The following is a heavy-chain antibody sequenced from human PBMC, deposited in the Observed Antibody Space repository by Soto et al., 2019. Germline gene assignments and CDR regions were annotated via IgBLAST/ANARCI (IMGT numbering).Heavy chain of an antibody. CDR3: ASSTASADLDY. Sequence: SETLSLTCTVSRGSITDNYWNWIRQPPGKGLEWIGYIFYSGPTTYNPSLKGRITISIDASKSQFSLNLRSVTAADAATYYCASSTASADLDYWGQGTLVTVSS. J-gene: IGHJ4*02. V-gene: IGHV4-59*08. CDR2: IFYSGPT. D-gene: IGHD2-8*02. CDR1: RGSITDNY.